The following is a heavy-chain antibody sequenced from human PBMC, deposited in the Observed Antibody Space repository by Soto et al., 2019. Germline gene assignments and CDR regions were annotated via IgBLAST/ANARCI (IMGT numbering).Heavy chain of an antibody. CDR3: THRYYYDGSGYYSTDDY. V-gene: IGHV2-5*01. CDR2: IYWNGDE. CDR1: GFSLNTSGVS. Sequence: GPTLGNPTQTLTLTCSFSGFSLNTSGVSVGWIRQPPGKALEWLALIYWNGDERYSPSLKNRLTITKDTSKNQVVLRMTNMDPVDTATYYCTHRYYYDGSGYYSTDDYCRQLTLFPVSS. D-gene: IGHD3-22*01. J-gene: IGHJ4*02.